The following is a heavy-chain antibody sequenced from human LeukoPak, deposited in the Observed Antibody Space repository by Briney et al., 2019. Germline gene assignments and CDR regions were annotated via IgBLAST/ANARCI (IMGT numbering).Heavy chain of an antibody. D-gene: IGHD3-22*01. J-gene: IGHJ4*02. CDR2: ISSSSSYI. CDR1: GFTFSSYS. Sequence: PGGSLRLSCAASGFTFSSYSMNWVRQAPGKGLEWVSSISSSSSYIYYADSVKGRFTISRDNAKNSLYLQMNSLRAEDTAVYYCARELQYYDSSGYYYPKPCPFDYWGQGTLVTVSS. CDR3: ARELQYYDSSGYYYPKPCPFDY. V-gene: IGHV3-21*01.